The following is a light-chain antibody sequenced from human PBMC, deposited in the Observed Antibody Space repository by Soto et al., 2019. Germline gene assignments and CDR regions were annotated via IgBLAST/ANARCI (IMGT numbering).Light chain of an antibody. Sequence: DIQLTQSPSLLSASVRNRVTITCRASQGIRNYLAWYQQKPGKAPKLLIYAASTLQSGVPSSFSGSGSGTEFTLTISSLQPEDFATYYCQQLNSFPITFGQGTRLEIK. J-gene: IGKJ5*01. V-gene: IGKV1-9*01. CDR1: QGIRNY. CDR3: QQLNSFPIT. CDR2: AAS.